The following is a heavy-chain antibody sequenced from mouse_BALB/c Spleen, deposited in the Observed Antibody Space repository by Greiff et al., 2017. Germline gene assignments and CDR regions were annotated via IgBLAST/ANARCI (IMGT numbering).Heavy chain of an antibody. D-gene: IGHD2-4*01. V-gene: IGHV3-2*02. CDR3: ANMITIGFAY. CDR2: ISYSGST. J-gene: IGHJ3*01. CDR1: GYSITSDYA. Sequence: ESGPGLVKPSQSLSLTCTVTGYSITSDYAWNWIRQFPGNKLEWMGYISYSGSTSYNPSLKSRISITRDTSKNQFFLQLNSVTTEDTATYYCANMITIGFAYWGQGTLVTVSA.